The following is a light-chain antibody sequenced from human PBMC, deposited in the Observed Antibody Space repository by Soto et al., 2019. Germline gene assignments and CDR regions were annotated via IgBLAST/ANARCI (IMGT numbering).Light chain of an antibody. CDR3: TSWTTSTTMI. CDR2: DVN. J-gene: IGLJ2*01. V-gene: IGLV2-14*03. Sequence: SVLTQPASVSGSPGQSITISCTGTRSDIGAYNFVSWYQQHPGKAPKLILYDVNIRPSGVSYRFSGSKSGNTASLTISGLQAEDEADYYCTSWTTSTTMIFGGGTKVTVL. CDR1: RSDIGAYNF.